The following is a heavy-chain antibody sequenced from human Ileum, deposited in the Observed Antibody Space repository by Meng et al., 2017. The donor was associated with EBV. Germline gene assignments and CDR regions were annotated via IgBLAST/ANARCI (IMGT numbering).Heavy chain of an antibody. J-gene: IGHJ4*02. V-gene: IGHV4-39*07. CDR2: IFYRGNT. Sequence: HPQRPASGPGLVRPSETLSLTCSGSGDSMSSSNYYWGWIRQSPGKALECIGTIFYRGNTFYNPSLKTRLTISVDTSKNEFSLNLKSVTAADTAVYYCVSAYDYGDYEAFAYWGLGSLVTVSS. D-gene: IGHD4-17*01. CDR1: GDSMSSSNYY. CDR3: VSAYDYGDYEAFAY.